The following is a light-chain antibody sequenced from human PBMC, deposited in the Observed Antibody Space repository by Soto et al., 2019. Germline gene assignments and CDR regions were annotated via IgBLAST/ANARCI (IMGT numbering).Light chain of an antibody. Sequence: EIVLTQSPGTLSLSPGERATLSFRASQSVSSSYLAWYQQTPGQAPRLLIYGASSRATGIPDRFSGSGSGTDFTLTISRLEPEDFAVYYCQQYGSSPFTFGPGTKVDI. CDR2: GAS. CDR1: QSVSSSY. CDR3: QQYGSSPFT. J-gene: IGKJ3*01. V-gene: IGKV3-20*01.